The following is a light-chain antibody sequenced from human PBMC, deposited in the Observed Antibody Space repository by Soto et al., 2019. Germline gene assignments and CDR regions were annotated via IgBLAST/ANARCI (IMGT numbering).Light chain of an antibody. J-gene: IGKJ4*01. Sequence: DIQMTQSPSTLSASVGDRVTVTCRASQTINSWLAWYQQRPGKGPKLLIHKAPTLEGGVPSRFSGSASGTDFTITISSLQPDDFATYYFLPYNHSPLTFGGGTRVEI. CDR3: LPYNHSPLT. CDR2: KAP. V-gene: IGKV1-5*03. CDR1: QTINSW.